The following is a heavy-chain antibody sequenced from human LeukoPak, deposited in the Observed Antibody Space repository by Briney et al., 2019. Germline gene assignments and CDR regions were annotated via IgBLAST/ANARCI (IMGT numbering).Heavy chain of an antibody. Sequence: SETLSLTCTVSGGSISSYYWSWNRQPPGKGLEWIGYIYYSGSTNYNPSLKSRVTISVDTSKNQFSLKPSSVTAADTAVYYCAREGAGYYKPFDYWGQGTLVTVSS. CDR1: GGSISSYY. CDR2: IYYSGST. V-gene: IGHV4-59*01. D-gene: IGHD3-9*01. J-gene: IGHJ4*02. CDR3: AREGAGYYKPFDY.